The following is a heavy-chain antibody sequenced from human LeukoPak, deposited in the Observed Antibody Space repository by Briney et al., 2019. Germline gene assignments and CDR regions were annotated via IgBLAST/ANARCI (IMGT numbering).Heavy chain of an antibody. CDR1: GFTFSSYD. D-gene: IGHD6-13*01. J-gene: IGHJ4*02. CDR2: ISGSGGST. Sequence: PGGSLRLSCAASGFTFSSYDMGWVRQAPGKGLEWVSAISGSGGSTYYSDSVKGRFTISRDNSKNTLYLQMNSLRAEDTAVYYCAKDKQFRIAAAPDYWGQGTLVTVSS. V-gene: IGHV3-23*01. CDR3: AKDKQFRIAAAPDY.